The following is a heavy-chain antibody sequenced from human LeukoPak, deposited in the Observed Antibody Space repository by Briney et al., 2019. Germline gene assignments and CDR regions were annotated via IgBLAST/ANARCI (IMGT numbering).Heavy chain of an antibody. CDR3: ARVVGTRVPHWFEP. CDR1: GVSISSSSYY. J-gene: IGHJ5*02. Sequence: SETLSLTCTVPGVSISSSSYYWGWIRQPPGKGLGWFGSSYYSGSPYYNPSLKSRVTISVATSKSHFSLKLSSVTAADTAVYYCARVVGTRVPHWFEPWGQGTLGTASS. CDR2: SYYSGSP. V-gene: IGHV4-39*07. D-gene: IGHD2-21*01.